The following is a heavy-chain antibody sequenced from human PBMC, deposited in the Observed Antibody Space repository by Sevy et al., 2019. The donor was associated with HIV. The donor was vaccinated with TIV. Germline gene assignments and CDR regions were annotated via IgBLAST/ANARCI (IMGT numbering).Heavy chain of an antibody. D-gene: IGHD3-16*02. Sequence: GGSLRLSCAASGFTFSSYSMNWVRQAPGKGLEWVSYISSSSTIYYADSVKGRFTISRDNAKNSLYLQMNSLGDEDTVVYYCARGRGDDYVWGSYRYDYGMDVWGQGTTVTVSS. CDR3: ARGRGDDYVWGSYRYDYGMDV. CDR2: ISSSSTI. V-gene: IGHV3-48*02. CDR1: GFTFSSYS. J-gene: IGHJ6*02.